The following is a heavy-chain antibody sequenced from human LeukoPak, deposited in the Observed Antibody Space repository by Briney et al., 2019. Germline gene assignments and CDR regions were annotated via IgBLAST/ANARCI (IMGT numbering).Heavy chain of an antibody. V-gene: IGHV3-23*01. CDR3: AKRGQWLVGEYYYYYMDV. J-gene: IGHJ6*03. D-gene: IGHD6-19*01. CDR1: GFTFSSYA. Sequence: GGSLRLSCAASGFTFSSYAMSWVRQAPGKGLEWVSAISGSGGSTYYADSVKGRFTISRDNSKNTLYLQMNSLRAEDTAVYYCAKRGQWLVGEYYYYYMDVWGKGTTVTVSS. CDR2: ISGSGGST.